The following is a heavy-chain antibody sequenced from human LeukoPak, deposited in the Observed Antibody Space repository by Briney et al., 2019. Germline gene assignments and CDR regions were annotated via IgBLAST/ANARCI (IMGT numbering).Heavy chain of an antibody. Sequence: PSETLSLTCAVYGGSFSGYYWAWIRQPPGKGLEWIGSIHHSGTTYYNPSVKSRVTISVDTSKNQFSLKLTSVTAADTAVYYCARRLGTYLFDYWGQGTLVTVSS. CDR3: ARRLGTYLFDY. V-gene: IGHV4-38-2*01. CDR2: IHHSGTT. D-gene: IGHD3-16*01. CDR1: GGSFSGYY. J-gene: IGHJ4*02.